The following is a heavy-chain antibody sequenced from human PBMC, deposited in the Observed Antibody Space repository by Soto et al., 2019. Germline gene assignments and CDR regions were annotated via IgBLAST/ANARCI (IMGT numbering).Heavy chain of an antibody. V-gene: IGHV5-51*01. CDR2: IYPGDSDT. Sequence: GESLKISCKGSGYSFTSYWIGWVRQMPGKGLEWMGNIYPGDSDTRYSPSFQGQVTISADKSISTAYLQWSSLKASDTAMYYCARSLGTHWFGEATYYYGMDVWGQGTTVTVSS. J-gene: IGHJ6*02. CDR3: ARSLGTHWFGEATYYYGMDV. D-gene: IGHD3-10*01. CDR1: GYSFTSYW.